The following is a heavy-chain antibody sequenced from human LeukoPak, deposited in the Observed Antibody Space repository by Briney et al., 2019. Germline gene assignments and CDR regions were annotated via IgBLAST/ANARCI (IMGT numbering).Heavy chain of an antibody. J-gene: IGHJ5*02. Sequence: GGSLRLSCAASGFTFSDYYMSWIRQAPGKGLEWVSYISSSGSTIYYADSVKGRFTISRDNAKNSLYLQMNSLRAEDTAVYYCAPPRPITMVRGVTYPWGQGTLVTVSS. CDR2: ISSSGSTI. D-gene: IGHD3-10*01. CDR3: APPRPITMVRGVTYP. V-gene: IGHV3-11*01. CDR1: GFTFSDYY.